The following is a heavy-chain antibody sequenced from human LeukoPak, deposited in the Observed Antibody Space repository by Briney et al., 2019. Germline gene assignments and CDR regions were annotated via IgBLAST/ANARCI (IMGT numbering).Heavy chain of an antibody. CDR1: GFNIDNYE. CDR2: ISSTSSRI. J-gene: IGHJ6*03. V-gene: IGHV3-48*03. Sequence: AGGSLRLSCVVYGFNIDNYEMNWVRQAPGKGLEWVSYISSTSSRIYYAYSVKGRFTISIDNAKISVHLLMTSLRAEDAAVYYCVRDEGSYYQYSMDVWGKGATVIVSS. CDR3: VRDEGSYYQYSMDV.